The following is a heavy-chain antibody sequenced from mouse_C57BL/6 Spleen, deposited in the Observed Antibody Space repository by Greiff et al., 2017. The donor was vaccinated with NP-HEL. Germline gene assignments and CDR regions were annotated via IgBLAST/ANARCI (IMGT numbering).Heavy chain of an antibody. D-gene: IGHD2-4*01. CDR2: IYPGDGDT. J-gene: IGHJ4*01. Sequence: QVQLQQSGAELVKPGASVKISCKASGYAFSSYWMNWVKQRPGKGLEWIGQIYPGDGDTNYNGKFKGKATLTADKSSSTAYMQLSSLTSEDSAVYFCARRDYDYDDFYYAMDYWGQGTSVTVSS. CDR1: GYAFSSYW. V-gene: IGHV1-80*01. CDR3: ARRDYDYDDFYYAMDY.